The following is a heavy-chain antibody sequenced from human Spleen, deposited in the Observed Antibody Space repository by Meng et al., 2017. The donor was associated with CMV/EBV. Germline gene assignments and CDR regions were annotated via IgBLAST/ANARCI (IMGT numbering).Heavy chain of an antibody. J-gene: IGHJ6*02. V-gene: IGHV5-51*04. D-gene: IGHD3-22*01. CDR1: GYRFTNYW. CDR2: IYPGDSDT. Sequence: GGSLRLSCKGSGYRFTNYWIGWVRQMPGKGLEWMGIIYPGDSDTRYSPSFQGQVTISGDKPISTAYLQWSSLKASDTAMYYCARLPYYDSRDPGYYYYYGMDVWGQGTTVTVSS. CDR3: ARLPYYDSRDPGYYYYYGMDV.